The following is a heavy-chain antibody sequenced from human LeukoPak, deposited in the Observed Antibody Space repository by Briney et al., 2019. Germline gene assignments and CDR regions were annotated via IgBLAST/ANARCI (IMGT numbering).Heavy chain of an antibody. D-gene: IGHD3-10*01. J-gene: IGHJ4*02. Sequence: GGSLRLSCAVSGFSFSDHNMNWVRQAPGKGLEWVASISSRSNYIYYADSLKGRITVSRDNARNSLFLQMTSLRAEDTAVYYCTRDYLGFGESGFDYWGQGTQVIVSS. V-gene: IGHV3-21*01. CDR2: ISSRSNYI. CDR1: GFSFSDHN. CDR3: TRDYLGFGESGFDY.